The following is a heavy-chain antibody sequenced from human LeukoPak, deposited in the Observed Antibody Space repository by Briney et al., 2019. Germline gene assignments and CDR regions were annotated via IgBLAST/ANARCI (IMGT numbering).Heavy chain of an antibody. J-gene: IGHJ1*01. CDR3: ARTIAVDGIIVEYFQH. V-gene: IGHV7-4-1*02. Sequence: EASVKVSCKASGYTFTSYAMNWVRQAPGQGLERMGWINTNTGNPTYAQGFTGRFVFSLDTSVSTAYLQISSLKTEDTAVYYCARTIAVDGIIVEYFQHWGQGTLVTVSS. D-gene: IGHD6-19*01. CDR1: GYTFTSYA. CDR2: INTNTGNP.